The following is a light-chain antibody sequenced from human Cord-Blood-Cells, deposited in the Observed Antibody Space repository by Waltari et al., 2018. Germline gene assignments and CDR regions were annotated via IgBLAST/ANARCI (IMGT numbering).Light chain of an antibody. V-gene: IGLV1-47*01. CDR2: RNN. J-gene: IGLJ1*01. CDR3: AAWDDSLSGYV. Sequence: QSVLTQPPSASATPGQRVPISCSGSSPNIGSHDANWYQQLPGTAPKLLIYRNNQRPSGVPDRFSGSKSGTSASLAISGLRSEDEADYYCAAWDDSLSGYVFGTGTKVTVL. CDR1: SPNIGSHD.